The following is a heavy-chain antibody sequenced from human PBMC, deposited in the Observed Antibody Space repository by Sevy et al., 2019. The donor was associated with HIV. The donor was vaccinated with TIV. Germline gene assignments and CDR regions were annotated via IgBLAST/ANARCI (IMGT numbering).Heavy chain of an antibody. D-gene: IGHD3-10*01. J-gene: IGHJ4*02. CDR1: RFTFSNAW. Sequence: GGSLRLSCAASRFTFSNAWMSWVRQAPGKGLERVGRIKSKTDGGTTDYAAPVKGRFTISRDDSKNTLYLQMNSLKTEDTAIYYCTTESKKRGRSAFLDYWGQGTLVTVSS. CDR3: TTESKKRGRSAFLDY. V-gene: IGHV3-15*01. CDR2: IKSKTDGGTT.